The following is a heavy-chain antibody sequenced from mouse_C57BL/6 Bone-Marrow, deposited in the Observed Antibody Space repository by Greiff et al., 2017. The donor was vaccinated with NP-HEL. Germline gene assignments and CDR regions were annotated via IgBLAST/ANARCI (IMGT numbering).Heavy chain of an antibody. CDR2: ISYDGSN. CDR1: GYSITSGYY. J-gene: IGHJ1*03. Sequence: VQLQQSGPGLVKPSQSLSLTCSVTGYSITSGYYWNWIRQFPGNKLEWMGYISYDGSNNYNPSLKNRISITRDTSKNQFFLKLNSVTTEDTATYYCAREVGYWYFDVWGTGTTVTVSS. CDR3: AREVGYWYFDV. D-gene: IGHD1-1*02. V-gene: IGHV3-6*01.